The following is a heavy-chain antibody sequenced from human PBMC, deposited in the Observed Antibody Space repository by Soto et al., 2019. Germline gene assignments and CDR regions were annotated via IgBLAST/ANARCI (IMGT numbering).Heavy chain of an antibody. J-gene: IGHJ6*01. V-gene: IGHV3-11*06. CDR1: GFIFSDYY. D-gene: IGHD1-26*01. CDR3: ARDLASKRGKVGRYYYGMDV. CDR2: ISSRSTYT. Sequence: GESLRLSCAASGFIFSDYYMSWVRQTPGKGLGWVAYISSRSTYTTHPDSVRGRFTISRDNTKNSLYLQMDSLRVEDTAVYYCARDLASKRGKVGRYYYGMDVWGQGTTVTVSS.